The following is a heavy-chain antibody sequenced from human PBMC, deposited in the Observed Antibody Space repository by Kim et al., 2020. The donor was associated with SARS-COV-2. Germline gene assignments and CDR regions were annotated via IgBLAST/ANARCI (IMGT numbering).Heavy chain of an antibody. Sequence: SVKVSCKASGGTFSSYAISWVRQAPGQGLEWMGRIIPILGIANYPQKFQGRVTITADKSTSTAYMELSSLRSEDTAVYYCASQITMVRGVITNYGMDVW. CDR2: IIPILGIA. V-gene: IGHV1-69*04. J-gene: IGHJ6*01. CDR3: ASQITMVRGVITNYGMDV. D-gene: IGHD3-10*01. CDR1: GGTFSSYA.